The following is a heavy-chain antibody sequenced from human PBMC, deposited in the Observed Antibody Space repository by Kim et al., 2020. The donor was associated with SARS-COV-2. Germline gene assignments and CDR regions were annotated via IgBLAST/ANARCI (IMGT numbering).Heavy chain of an antibody. J-gene: IGHJ4*02. Sequence: GGSLRLSCAASGFTINSNYMSWIRQAPGKGLEWVSVIYSGVSTYYADSVKGRFTISRDNSKNTLYLQMNSLRAEDTAVYYCARTDYDNTGYYSDYWGQGTLVTVSS. CDR2: IYSGVST. CDR3: ARTDYDNTGYYSDY. CDR1: GFTINSNY. V-gene: IGHV3-53*01. D-gene: IGHD3-22*01.